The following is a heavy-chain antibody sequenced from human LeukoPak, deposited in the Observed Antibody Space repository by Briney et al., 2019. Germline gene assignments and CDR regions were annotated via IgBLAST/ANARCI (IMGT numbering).Heavy chain of an antibody. CDR3: ARADYCSGGSCYSGNFDY. J-gene: IGHJ4*02. Sequence: ASVKVSCKASGYTSTSYYMHWVRQAPGQGLEWMGIINPSGGSTSYAQKFQGRVTMTRDTSTSTAYMELRSLRSDDTAVYYCARADYCSGGSCYSGNFDYWGQGTLVTVSS. CDR1: GYTSTSYY. D-gene: IGHD2-15*01. CDR2: INPSGGST. V-gene: IGHV1-46*01.